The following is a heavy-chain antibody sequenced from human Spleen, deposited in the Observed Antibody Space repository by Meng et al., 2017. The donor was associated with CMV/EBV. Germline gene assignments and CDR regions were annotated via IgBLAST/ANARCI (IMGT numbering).Heavy chain of an antibody. CDR3: AKDSTFDY. CDR2: LRYDGRYK. J-gene: IGHJ4*02. D-gene: IGHD2/OR15-2a*01. Sequence: GSLKISCAASGFTFRSYGMHWVRQAPGKGLEWVTFLRYDGRYKYSADSVKGRFTISRDNSKNTLYLQMNSLRAEDTAVYYCAKDSTFDYWGQGTLVTVSS. V-gene: IGHV3-30*02. CDR1: GFTFRSYG.